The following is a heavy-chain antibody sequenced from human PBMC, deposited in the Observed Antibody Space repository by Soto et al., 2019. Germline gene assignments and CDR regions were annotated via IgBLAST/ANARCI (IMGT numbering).Heavy chain of an antibody. J-gene: IGHJ3*01. D-gene: IGHD6-19*01. Sequence: SETLSLTCAVYGGSFSGYYWSWIRQPPGKGLEWLGEIKHGGSSNYNPSLRSRVSISLDMSQNQFSLSLTSVTAADTAVYYCARGGSSDWQVALDLWGQGTMVTVSS. CDR3: ARGGSSDWQVALDL. V-gene: IGHV4-34*01. CDR1: GGSFSGYY. CDR2: IKHGGSS.